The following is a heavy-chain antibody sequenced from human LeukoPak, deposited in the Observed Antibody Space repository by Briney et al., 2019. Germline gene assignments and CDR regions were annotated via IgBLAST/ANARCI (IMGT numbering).Heavy chain of an antibody. D-gene: IGHD1-26*01. CDR2: IYNSGST. CDR3: VRDRELTY. CDR1: GGSISIYY. J-gene: IGHJ4*02. Sequence: SETPSLTCTVSGGSISIYYWSWIRQPPGKGLEWIGYIYNSGSTIYNPSLRSRVTISVDTSKNQFSLKLNSVTAADTAVYYCVRDRELTYWSQGTLVTVSS. V-gene: IGHV4-59*01.